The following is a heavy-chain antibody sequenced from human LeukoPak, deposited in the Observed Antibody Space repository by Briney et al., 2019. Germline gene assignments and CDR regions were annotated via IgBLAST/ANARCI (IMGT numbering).Heavy chain of an antibody. J-gene: IGHJ4*02. CDR1: GYSISSSNW. D-gene: IGHD3-10*01. CDR3: AGQPTYGSGSYYFDY. V-gene: IGHV4-28*01. Sequence: NPSETLSLTCAVSGYSISSSNWWGWIRQPPGKGLEWIGYIYYSGSTYYNPSLKSRVTISVDTSKNQFSLRLSSVTAADTAVYYCAGQPTYGSGSYYFDYWGLGTLVTVSS. CDR2: IYYSGST.